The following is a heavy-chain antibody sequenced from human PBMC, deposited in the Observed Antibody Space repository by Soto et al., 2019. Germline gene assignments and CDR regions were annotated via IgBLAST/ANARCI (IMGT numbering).Heavy chain of an antibody. CDR2: INAGNGNT. Sequence: ASVKVSCKASGYTFTSYAMHWVRQAPGQRLEWMGWINAGNGNTKYSQKFQGRVTITRDTSASTAYMELSSLRSEDTAVYYCARPVVPAAIAIMAYYYYGMDVWGQGTTVTVSS. CDR1: GYTFTSYA. D-gene: IGHD2-2*01. V-gene: IGHV1-3*01. CDR3: ARPVVPAAIAIMAYYYYGMDV. J-gene: IGHJ6*02.